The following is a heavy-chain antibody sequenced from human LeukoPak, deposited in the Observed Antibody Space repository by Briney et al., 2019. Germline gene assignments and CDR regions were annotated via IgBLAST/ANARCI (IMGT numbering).Heavy chain of an antibody. CDR3: ARANGAYGY. D-gene: IGHD4-17*01. CDR2: INHSGST. Sequence: SETLSLTCAVYGGSFSGYYWSWIRQPPGKGLEWMGEINHSGSTNYNPSLKSRVTISVDTSKNQFSLKLSSVAAEDTAVYYCARANGAYGYWGQGTLVTVSS. CDR1: GGSFSGYY. V-gene: IGHV4-34*01. J-gene: IGHJ4*02.